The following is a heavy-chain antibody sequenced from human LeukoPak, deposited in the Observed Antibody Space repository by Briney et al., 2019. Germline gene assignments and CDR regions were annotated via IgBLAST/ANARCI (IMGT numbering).Heavy chain of an antibody. Sequence: ASVKVSCKASGYTFTSYGISWVRQAPGQGLEWMGWISAYNGNTNYAQKLQGRVTMTTDTSTSTAYMELRSLRSEDTAVYYCATLHCSGGSCFDKLPFDYWGQGTLVTVSS. CDR3: ATLHCSGGSCFDKLPFDY. V-gene: IGHV1-18*01. CDR2: ISAYNGNT. D-gene: IGHD2-15*01. J-gene: IGHJ4*02. CDR1: GYTFTSYG.